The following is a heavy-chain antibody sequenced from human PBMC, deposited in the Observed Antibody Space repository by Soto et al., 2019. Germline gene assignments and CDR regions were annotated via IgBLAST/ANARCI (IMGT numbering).Heavy chain of an antibody. CDR1: GYTFTSYG. Sequence: QVQLVQSGAEMNKPGASVKVSCKASGYTFTSYGISGVRQAPGQGLECMGWISAYNGNTMYAQKLQGRVTMTTDTSTSTAYMELRSLRSDATAVYYCARGLAVGLVAYWVQGPLATVSS. CDR2: ISAYNGNT. J-gene: IGHJ4*02. D-gene: IGHD6-19*01. V-gene: IGHV1-18*01. CDR3: ARGLAVGLVAY.